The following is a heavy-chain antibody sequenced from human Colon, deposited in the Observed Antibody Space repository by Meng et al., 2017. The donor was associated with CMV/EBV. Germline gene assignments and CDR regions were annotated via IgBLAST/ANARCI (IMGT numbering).Heavy chain of an antibody. Sequence: HVQLVQSGAEVMRPGASMKASGKATGYRVTGYYMHWVRQAPGQGLEWLGWINPNSGGTNYAQKFQGRVTMTRDASISTAYMELSSLRSDDTAVYYCTRKTPSPFYFDYWGQGTMVIVSS. CDR3: TRKTPSPFYFDY. J-gene: IGHJ4*02. V-gene: IGHV1-2*02. CDR1: GYRVTGYY. CDR2: INPNSGGT.